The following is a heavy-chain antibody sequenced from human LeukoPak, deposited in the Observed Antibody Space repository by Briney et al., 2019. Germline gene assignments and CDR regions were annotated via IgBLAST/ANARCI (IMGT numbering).Heavy chain of an antibody. Sequence: GSLRLSCAAPGFTFSTYAMTWVRQAPGKGLEWVSAISGSGSSTYYPDSVKGRFTISRDNSKNTLYLQMNSLRAEDTAVYYCAKSLRYSSGCHHLDYWGQGTLVTVSS. D-gene: IGHD6-19*01. CDR3: AKSLRYSSGCHHLDY. CDR1: GFTFSTYA. J-gene: IGHJ4*02. CDR2: ISGSGSST. V-gene: IGHV3-23*01.